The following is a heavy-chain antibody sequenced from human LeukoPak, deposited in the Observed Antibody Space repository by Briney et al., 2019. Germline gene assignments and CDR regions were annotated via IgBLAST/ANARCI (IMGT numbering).Heavy chain of an antibody. CDR3: ARGRGDYYDSSGYSHYFDY. Sequence: SGTLSLTCTVSGGSISSYYWSWIRQPPGKGLEWIGYIYYSGSANYNPSLKSRVTISVDTSKNQFSLKLSSVTAADTAVYYCARGRGDYYDSSGYSHYFDYWGQGTLVTVSS. CDR2: IYYSGSA. J-gene: IGHJ4*02. CDR1: GGSISSYY. V-gene: IGHV4-59*01. D-gene: IGHD3-22*01.